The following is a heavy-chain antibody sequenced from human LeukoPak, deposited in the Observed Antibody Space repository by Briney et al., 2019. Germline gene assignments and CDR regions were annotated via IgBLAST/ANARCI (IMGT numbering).Heavy chain of an antibody. D-gene: IGHD3-10*01. CDR2: IHYTGST. Sequence: SETLSLTCTVSGGSISRYYWSWIPESPGKGLEYIGYIHYTGSTNYNPSLKSRVTQAVETSKHHFSRKVKYVTAADTAVDYCSGGGYYGSGHDFRFDPWGQGTLVTVS. J-gene: IGHJ5*02. CDR3: SGGGYYGSGHDFRFDP. CDR1: GGSISRYY. V-gene: IGHV4-59*01.